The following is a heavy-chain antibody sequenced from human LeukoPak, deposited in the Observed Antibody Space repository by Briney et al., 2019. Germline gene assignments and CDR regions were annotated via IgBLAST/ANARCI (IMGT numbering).Heavy chain of an antibody. Sequence: SQTLSLTCAISGDSVSSNSAAWNWIRQSPSIGLEGLVRTYYRSKWYNDYAVSVKSRITINPDTSKNQFSLQLNSVTPEDTAVYYCAREPGPYYGSGCYYSHWGQGTLVTVSS. CDR3: AREPGPYYGSGCYYSH. V-gene: IGHV6-1*01. CDR2: TYYRSKWYN. J-gene: IGHJ4*02. D-gene: IGHD3-10*01. CDR1: GDSVSSNSAA.